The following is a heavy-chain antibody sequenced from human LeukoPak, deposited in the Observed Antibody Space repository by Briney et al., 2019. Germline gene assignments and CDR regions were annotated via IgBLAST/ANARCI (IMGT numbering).Heavy chain of an antibody. CDR2: ISDTSSDI. CDR1: GFTFSTYS. J-gene: IGHJ4*02. CDR3: AKSLLWFGELLYVDY. D-gene: IGHD3-10*01. Sequence: PGGSLRLSCAASGFTFSTYSMNWVRQAPGKGLEWVSAISDTSSDIYYADSVKGRFTISRDNSKNTLYLQMNSLRAEDTAVYYCAKSLLWFGELLYVDYWGQGTLVTVSS. V-gene: IGHV3-23*01.